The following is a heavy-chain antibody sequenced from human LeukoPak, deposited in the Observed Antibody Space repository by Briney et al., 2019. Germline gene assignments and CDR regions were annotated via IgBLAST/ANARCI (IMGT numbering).Heavy chain of an antibody. Sequence: GGSLRLSCAASGFTFSSYGMSWVRQAPGRGLEWVSAISGSGGSTYYADSVKGRFTISRDNSKNTLYLQMNSLRAEDTAVYYCAKAGDRDYYYYYMDVWGKGTTVTISS. CDR3: AKAGDRDYYYYYMDV. J-gene: IGHJ6*03. V-gene: IGHV3-23*01. CDR1: GFTFSSYG. CDR2: ISGSGGST.